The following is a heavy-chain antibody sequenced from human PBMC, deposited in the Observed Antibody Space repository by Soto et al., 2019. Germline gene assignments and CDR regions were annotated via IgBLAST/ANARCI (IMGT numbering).Heavy chain of an antibody. J-gene: IGHJ3*02. CDR2: INHSGST. D-gene: IGHD5-18*01. CDR1: VGSFSGYY. Sequence: PSETLSLTCSVYVGSFSGYYWSWIRQPPGKGLEWIGEINHSGSTNYNPSLTSRVTISVDTSKNQFSLKLSSVTAADTAVYYCARGQYSYADACDIVGQGKMVTLSS. V-gene: IGHV4-34*01. CDR3: ARGQYSYADACDI.